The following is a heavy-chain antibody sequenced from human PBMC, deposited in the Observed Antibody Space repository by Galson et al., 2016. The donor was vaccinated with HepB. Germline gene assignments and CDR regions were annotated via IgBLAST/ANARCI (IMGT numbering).Heavy chain of an antibody. J-gene: IGHJ4*02. Sequence: SVKVSCKASGYTFTSHDIHWARQATGQGLEWMGWMNPNSGNTGYAQNVQGRVTMTRNTSIKTAYMGVRNLRSDDTAVYFCARFPPPIRAQYCTSPTCYAYWGQGTLVAVSS. CDR3: ARFPPPIRAQYCTSPTCYAY. V-gene: IGHV1-8*01. CDR2: MNPNSGNT. CDR1: GYTFTSHD. D-gene: IGHD2-2*01.